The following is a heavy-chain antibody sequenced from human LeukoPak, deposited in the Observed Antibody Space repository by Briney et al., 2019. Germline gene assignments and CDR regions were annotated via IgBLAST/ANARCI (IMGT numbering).Heavy chain of an antibody. Sequence: PSQTLSLTCTVSGGSISSGDYYWSWIRQPPGKGLEWIGYIYYSGSTYYNPSPKSRVTISVDTSKNQFSLKLSSVTAADTAVYYCARDYYGSGSSKAFDIWGQGTMVTVSS. CDR1: GGSISSGDYY. D-gene: IGHD3-10*01. CDR2: IYYSGST. V-gene: IGHV4-30-4*01. CDR3: ARDYYGSGSSKAFDI. J-gene: IGHJ3*02.